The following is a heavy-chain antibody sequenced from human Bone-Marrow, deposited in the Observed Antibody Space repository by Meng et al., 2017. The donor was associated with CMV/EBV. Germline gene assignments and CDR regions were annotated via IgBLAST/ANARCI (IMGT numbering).Heavy chain of an antibody. CDR2: IYYSGST. Sequence: SETLSLTCTVSGGSVSSVSYYWSWIRQPPGKGLEWIGYIYYSGSTNYNPSLKSRVTISVDTSKNQFSLKLSSVTAADTAVYYCARDNFDTSYYGMDVWGQGTTVTVSS. CDR3: ARDNFDTSYYGMDV. J-gene: IGHJ6*02. V-gene: IGHV4-61*01. CDR1: GGSVSSVSYY. D-gene: IGHD3-9*01.